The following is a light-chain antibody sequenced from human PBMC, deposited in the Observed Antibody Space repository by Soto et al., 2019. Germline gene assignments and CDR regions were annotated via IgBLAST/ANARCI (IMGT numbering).Light chain of an antibody. CDR3: QQRTLWPRT. Sequence: EIVLTHSHATLSLSPGKRATLSCSTRKSLSGTIAWFQQKPGQPPRLLIYGASNRATGIPARFTASGSGTDFTLTISSLEPEDFAVYYCQQRTLWPRTFGQGTKVEIK. CDR2: GAS. V-gene: IGKV3-11*01. CDR1: KSLSGT. J-gene: IGKJ1*01.